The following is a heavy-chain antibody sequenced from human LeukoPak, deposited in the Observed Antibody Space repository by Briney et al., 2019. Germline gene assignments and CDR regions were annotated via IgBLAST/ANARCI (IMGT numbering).Heavy chain of an antibody. CDR1: GFTFSSYA. D-gene: IGHD6-13*01. CDR2: ISGSGGST. Sequence: GGSLRLSCAASGFTFSSYAISWVRQAPGKGLEWVSAISGSGGSTYYADSVKGRFTISRDNAKNSLYLQMNSLRAEDTALYYCARGTLKAAATDFDYWGQGTLVTVSS. V-gene: IGHV3-23*01. CDR3: ARGTLKAAATDFDY. J-gene: IGHJ4*02.